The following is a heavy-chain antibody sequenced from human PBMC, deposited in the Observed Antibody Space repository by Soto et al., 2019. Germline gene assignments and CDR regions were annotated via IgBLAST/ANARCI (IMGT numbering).Heavy chain of an antibody. CDR2: IYWDDDK. CDR3: AHKSYYGSGSLDY. J-gene: IGHJ4*02. V-gene: IGHV2-5*02. D-gene: IGHD3-10*01. CDR1: GFSLSTGVG. Sequence: QITLKESGPTLVKPTQTLTLTCTFSGFSLSTGVGVGWIRQPPGKALECLALIYWDDDKRYRSSLKSRLPITKDTSKNQMVLIMTNMDPVDTATYYCAHKSYYGSGSLDYWGQGILVTVSS.